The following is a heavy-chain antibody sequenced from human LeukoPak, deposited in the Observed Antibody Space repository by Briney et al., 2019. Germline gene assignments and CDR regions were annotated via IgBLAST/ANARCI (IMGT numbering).Heavy chain of an antibody. CDR2: ISYDGSNK. J-gene: IGHJ5*02. V-gene: IGHV3-30*18. CDR3: AKGTAGSWYGWFDP. Sequence: PGGSLRLSCAASGFTFSSYGMHWVRQAPGKGLEWVAVISYDGSNKYYADFVKGRFTISRDNSKNTLYLQMNSLRAEDTAVYYCAKGTAGSWYGWFDPWGQGTLVTVSS. CDR1: GFTFSSYG. D-gene: IGHD6-13*01.